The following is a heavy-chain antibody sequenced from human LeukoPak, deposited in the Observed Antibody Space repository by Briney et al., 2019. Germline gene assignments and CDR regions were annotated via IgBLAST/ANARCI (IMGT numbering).Heavy chain of an antibody. D-gene: IGHD1-1*01. CDR1: GFTFDDYA. Sequence: GGSLRLSCAASGFTFDDYAMHWVRQAPGKGLEWVANIKEDGSEKYYVDSVKGRFTISRDNAKNSLSLQMSSLRAEDTALYYCARSTAGFDYWGQGTLVTVSS. CDR3: ARSTAGFDY. J-gene: IGHJ4*02. CDR2: IKEDGSEK. V-gene: IGHV3-7*01.